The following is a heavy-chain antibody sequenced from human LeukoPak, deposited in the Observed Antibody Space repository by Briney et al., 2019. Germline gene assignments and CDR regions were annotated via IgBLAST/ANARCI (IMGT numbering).Heavy chain of an antibody. CDR3: ARGSPLSPAGDY. CDR2: IYTSGST. V-gene: IGHV4-4*07. D-gene: IGHD2/OR15-2a*01. J-gene: IGHJ4*02. CDR1: GGTISSYY. Sequence: SETLSLTCTVSGGTISSYYWSWIRQPAGKGLEWIGRIYTSGSTNYNPSLKSRVTISVDTSKNQFSLKLSSVTAADTAVYYCARGSPLSPAGDYWGQGTLVTVSS.